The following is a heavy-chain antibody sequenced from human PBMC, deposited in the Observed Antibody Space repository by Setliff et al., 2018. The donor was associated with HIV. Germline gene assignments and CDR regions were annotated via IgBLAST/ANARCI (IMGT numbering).Heavy chain of an antibody. J-gene: IGHJ5*02. CDR3: ARVITMVWTTFDP. Sequence: SETLSLTCTVSGGSINSGEYYWSWSRQRPGKGLEWIGYIYNTGDAYYNPPLKGRVTISIDTSKNQFSLRLTSVTAADTAVYYCARVITMVWTTFDPWGQGTLVTVSS. D-gene: IGHD3-10*01. CDR2: IYNTGDA. CDR1: GGSINSGEYY. V-gene: IGHV4-31*03.